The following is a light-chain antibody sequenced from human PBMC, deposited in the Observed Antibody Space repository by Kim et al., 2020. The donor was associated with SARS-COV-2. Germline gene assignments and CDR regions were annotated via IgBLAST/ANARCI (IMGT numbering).Light chain of an antibody. Sequence: QSALTQPASVSGSPGQSITISCTGTSSDVGGYDYVSWFQQHPGKAPKLVIFDVTDRPSGVSNRFSGSKSGNTASLTISGPQAEDEADYYCSSYTSSDTLVFGGGTQLTVL. V-gene: IGLV2-14*03. J-gene: IGLJ2*01. CDR1: SSDVGGYDY. CDR3: SSYTSSDTLV. CDR2: DVT.